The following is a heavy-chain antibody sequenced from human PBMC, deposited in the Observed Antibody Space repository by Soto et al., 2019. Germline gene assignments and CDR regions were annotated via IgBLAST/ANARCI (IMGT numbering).Heavy chain of an antibody. V-gene: IGHV6-1*01. CDR1: GDSVSSNSAA. D-gene: IGHD1-1*01. Sequence: PSQTLSLTCAISGDSVSSNSAAWNWIRQSPSRGLEWLGRTYYRSKWYNDYAVSVKSRITINPDTSKNQFSLQLNSVTPEDTAVYYCARDLIGSRGTLNACFDYWGQGTLVTVSS. CDR2: TYYRSKWYN. CDR3: ARDLIGSRGTLNACFDY. J-gene: IGHJ4*02.